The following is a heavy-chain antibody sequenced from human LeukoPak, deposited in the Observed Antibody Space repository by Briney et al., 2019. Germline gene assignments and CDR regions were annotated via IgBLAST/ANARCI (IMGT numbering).Heavy chain of an antibody. CDR3: STEPRSLLY. Sequence: GGSLRLSCAASGFTFDDYTMHWVRQAPGKGLEWVSFISWDGGSTYYADSVKGRFTISRDNAKNSLYLQLNSLRPEDTALYYCSTEPRSLLYWGQGTLVTVSS. CDR2: ISWDGGST. CDR1: GFTFDDYT. D-gene: IGHD4-17*01. J-gene: IGHJ4*02. V-gene: IGHV3-43*01.